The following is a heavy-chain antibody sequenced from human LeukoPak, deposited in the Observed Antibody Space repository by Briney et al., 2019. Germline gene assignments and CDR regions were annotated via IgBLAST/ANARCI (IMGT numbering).Heavy chain of an antibody. J-gene: IGHJ6*02. Sequence: GGSLRLSCAASGFTFSSYGMHWVRQAPGKGLEWVAVISYDGSNKYYADSVKGRFTIPRDNSKNTLYLQMNSLRAEDTAVYYCAKDGYCSSTSCSPYYYYGMDVWGQGTTVTVSS. CDR2: ISYDGSNK. CDR1: GFTFSSYG. D-gene: IGHD2-2*03. V-gene: IGHV3-30*18. CDR3: AKDGYCSSTSCSPYYYYGMDV.